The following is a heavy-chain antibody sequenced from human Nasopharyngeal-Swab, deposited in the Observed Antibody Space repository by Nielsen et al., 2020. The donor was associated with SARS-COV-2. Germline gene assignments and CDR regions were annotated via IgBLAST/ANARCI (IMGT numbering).Heavy chain of an antibody. D-gene: IGHD3-22*01. J-gene: IGHJ4*02. Sequence: RQAPGKGQEGRGEINHRGSTNYNPSLKSRVTISVNTAKNQCSLKLSSVTAADTAVYYCARGQGPRHYYDSSGYYYDVLGRGYYFDYWGQGTLVTVSS. CDR3: ARGQGPRHYYDSSGYYYDVLGRGYYFDY. V-gene: IGHV4-34*01. CDR2: INHRGST.